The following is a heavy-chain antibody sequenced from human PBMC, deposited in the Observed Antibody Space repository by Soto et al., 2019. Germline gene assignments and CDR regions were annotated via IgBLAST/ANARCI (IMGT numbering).Heavy chain of an antibody. CDR2: ISGSGDKT. Sequence: EVQLLESGGDLVQPGGSLRLSCVASGFTFSNYAMSWVRQAPGKGLEWVSAISGSGDKTYYADSVKGRFTISRDNSKNTLYMQMNSLGAEDTAEYYCAKGQRVWDTAMSFDPWGQGTLVTVSS. V-gene: IGHV3-23*01. CDR1: GFTFSNYA. CDR3: AKGQRVWDTAMSFDP. J-gene: IGHJ5*02. D-gene: IGHD5-18*01.